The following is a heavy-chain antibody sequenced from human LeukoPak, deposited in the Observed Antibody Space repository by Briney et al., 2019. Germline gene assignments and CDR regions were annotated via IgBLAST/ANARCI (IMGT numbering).Heavy chain of an antibody. V-gene: IGHV3-48*01. CDR3: ARAGRLGYCSSTSCYTPDY. CDR1: GFTFSSYS. CDR2: ISSSSSTI. J-gene: IGHJ4*02. D-gene: IGHD2-2*02. Sequence: GGSLRLSCAASGFTFSSYSMNWVRQAPGEGLEWVSYISSSSSTIYYADSVKGRFTISRDNAKNSLYLQMNSLRAEDTAVYYCARAGRLGYCSSTSCYTPDYWGQGTLVTVSS.